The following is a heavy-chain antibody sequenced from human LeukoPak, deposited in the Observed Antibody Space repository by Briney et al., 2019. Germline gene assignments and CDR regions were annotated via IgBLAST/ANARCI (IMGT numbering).Heavy chain of an antibody. CDR1: GFTFSSYA. J-gene: IGHJ4*02. V-gene: IGHV3-23*01. CDR2: ISGSGGST. Sequence: GRSLRLSCAASGFTFSSYAMSWVRQAPGKGLEWVSAISGSGGSTYYADSVKGRFTISRDNSKNTLYLQMNSLRAEDTAVYYCAKGLAPSVAGHSVQYWGQGTLVTVSS. CDR3: AKGLAPSVAGHSVQY. D-gene: IGHD6-19*01.